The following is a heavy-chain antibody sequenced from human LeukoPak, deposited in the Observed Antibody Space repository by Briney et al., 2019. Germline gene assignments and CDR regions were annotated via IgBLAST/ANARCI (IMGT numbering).Heavy chain of an antibody. V-gene: IGHV4-59*01. J-gene: IGHJ4*02. CDR1: GGSISSYY. CDR2: IYYSGTT. D-gene: IGHD6-13*01. CDR3: ARGVYIAAAQYGY. Sequence: SETLSLTCTVSGGSISSYYWSWIRQPPGKGLEWIGYIYYSGTTNYNPSLKSRVTISGDTSKNQCSLRLSSLTAADTAVYYCARGVYIAAAQYGYWGQGTLVTVSS.